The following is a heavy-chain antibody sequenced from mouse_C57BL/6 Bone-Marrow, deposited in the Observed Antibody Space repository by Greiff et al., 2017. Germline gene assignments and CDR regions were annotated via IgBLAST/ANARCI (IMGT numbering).Heavy chain of an antibody. Sequence: VQLQESGAELARPGASVKLSCKASGYTFTSYGISWVKQRTGQGLEWIGEIYPRSGNTYYNEKFKGKATLTADKSSSTAYMELRSLTSEDSAVYFCARSRLGYYAMDYWGQGTSVTVSS. CDR3: ARSRLGYYAMDY. D-gene: IGHD1-1*01. V-gene: IGHV1-81*01. CDR2: IYPRSGNT. J-gene: IGHJ4*01. CDR1: GYTFTSYG.